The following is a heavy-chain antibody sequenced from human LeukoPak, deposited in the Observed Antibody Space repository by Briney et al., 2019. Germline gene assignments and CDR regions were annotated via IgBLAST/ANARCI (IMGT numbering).Heavy chain of an antibody. D-gene: IGHD2-2*02. CDR3: AKEGIGIGVVPAAIPARRLNWFDP. CDR1: GYTFTVYY. V-gene: IGHV1-2*06. CDR2: INPNSGGT. Sequence: GASVTVSCTASGYTFTVYYMHWVRQAPGQGLEWIGRINPNSGGTNYAQEFQGRVTKTRDTSISTAYMELSRLRSDNTPVYYCAKEGIGIGVVPAAIPARRLNWFDPWGQGTLVTVST. J-gene: IGHJ5*02.